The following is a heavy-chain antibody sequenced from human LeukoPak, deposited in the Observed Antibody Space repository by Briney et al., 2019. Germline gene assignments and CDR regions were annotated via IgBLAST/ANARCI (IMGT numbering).Heavy chain of an antibody. D-gene: IGHD5-18*01. V-gene: IGHV5-51*01. CDR1: GYRFNSHW. J-gene: IGHJ4*02. CDR3: ARRGFTAPFDY. CDR2: INPLDSDT. Sequence: GESLKISCTASGYRFNSHWIGWVRQMPGKGLEWMGIINPLDSDTRYSPSFQGQVTFSVDRSITTAYLQWTSLQASDTATYFCARRGFTAPFDYWGQGTLVTVSS.